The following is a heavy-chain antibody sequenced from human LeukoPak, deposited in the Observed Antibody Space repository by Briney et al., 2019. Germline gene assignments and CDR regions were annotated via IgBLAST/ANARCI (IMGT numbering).Heavy chain of an antibody. Sequence: GGSLRLSCAASGFTFSSYSMNWVRQAPGMGLEWLSYISSSSSTIYYADSVKGRFTISRDNAKNSLYLQMNSLRAEDTALYYCARGMVTYDYWGRGTLVTVSS. CDR3: ARGMVTYDY. D-gene: IGHD5-18*01. V-gene: IGHV3-48*01. CDR2: ISSSSSTI. CDR1: GFTFSSYS. J-gene: IGHJ4*02.